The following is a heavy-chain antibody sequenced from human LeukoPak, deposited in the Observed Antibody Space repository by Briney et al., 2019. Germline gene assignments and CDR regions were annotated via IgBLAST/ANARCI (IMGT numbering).Heavy chain of an antibody. D-gene: IGHD2-8*01. V-gene: IGHV4-39*07. CDR3: ARVVVGVLVKGWRYFDY. J-gene: IGHJ4*02. CDR2: IYYSGST. CDR1: GGSISSSSYY. Sequence: SETLSLTCTVSGGSISSSSYYWGWIRQPPGKGLEWIGSIYYSGSTYYNPSLKSRVTISVDTSKNQFSLKLSSVTAADTAVYYCARVVVGVLVKGWRYFDYWGQGTLVTVSS.